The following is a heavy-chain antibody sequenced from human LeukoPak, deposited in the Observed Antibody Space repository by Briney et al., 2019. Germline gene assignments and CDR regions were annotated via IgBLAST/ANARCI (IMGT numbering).Heavy chain of an antibody. CDR1: GFTFSTYN. J-gene: IGHJ4*02. D-gene: IGHD3-3*01. CDR3: ARDSGVAFDY. Sequence: PGGSLRLSCAASGFTFSTYNMNWVRQAPGKGLEWVAVIWYDGSNKYYADSVKGRFTISRDNSKNTLYLQMNSLRAEDTAVYYCARDSGVAFDYWGQGTLVTVSS. V-gene: IGHV3-33*08. CDR2: IWYDGSNK.